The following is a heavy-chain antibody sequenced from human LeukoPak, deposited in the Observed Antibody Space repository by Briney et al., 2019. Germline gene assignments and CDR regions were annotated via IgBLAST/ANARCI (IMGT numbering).Heavy chain of an antibody. V-gene: IGHV4-34*01. CDR1: GGSFSGYY. CDR3: ARRGRLWWQLGFY. D-gene: IGHD4-23*01. Sequence: SETLSLTCAVYGGSFSGYYWSWIRQPPGKGLEWIGSLYYSGSTYYNPSLKSRVTISVDTSKEQFSLKLSSVTAADTAVYYCARRGRLWWQLGFYWGQGTLVTVSS. CDR2: LYYSGST. J-gene: IGHJ4*02.